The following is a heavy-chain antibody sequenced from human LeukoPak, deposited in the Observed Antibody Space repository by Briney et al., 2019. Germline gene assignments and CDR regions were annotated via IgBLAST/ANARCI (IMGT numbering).Heavy chain of an antibody. CDR2: IHSGGGTT. J-gene: IGHJ4*02. D-gene: IGHD1-26*01. CDR3: AKDIYSIAE. V-gene: IGHV3-74*01. CDR1: GFTFSDYW. Sequence: GGSLRLSCAAFGFTFSDYWIHWVRQAPGKGLVWVSLIHSGGGTTNYADSVKGRFTISRDNAKNTVYLQMNSLRVEDTAVYYCAKDIYSIAEWGQGTLVTVSS.